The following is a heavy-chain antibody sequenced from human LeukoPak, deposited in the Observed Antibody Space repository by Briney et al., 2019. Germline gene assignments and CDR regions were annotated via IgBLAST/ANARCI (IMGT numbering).Heavy chain of an antibody. D-gene: IGHD4-17*01. J-gene: IGHJ4*02. V-gene: IGHV3-74*01. Sequence: GGSLRFSCAASGFTFSNYWMHWVRQAPGKGLVWVSRINSDGTNTSYADSVKGRFTISRDNGKNTLYMEINSLRAEDTAVYYCGRAATVTPANHWGQGTLVTVSS. CDR2: INSDGTNT. CDR1: GFTFSNYW. CDR3: GRAATVTPANH.